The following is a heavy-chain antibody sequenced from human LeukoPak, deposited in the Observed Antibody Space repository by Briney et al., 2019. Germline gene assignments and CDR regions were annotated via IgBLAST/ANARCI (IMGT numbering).Heavy chain of an antibody. J-gene: IGHJ4*02. V-gene: IGHV4-4*07. CDR3: AREGSGDILTGYYRGIIDY. Sequence: SETLSLTCTVSGGSISSYYWSWIRQPAGKGLEWIGRIYTSGSTNYNPSLKSRVTMSVDTSKNQFSLKLSSVTAADTAVYYCAREGSGDILTGYYRGIIDYWGQGTLVTVSS. CDR2: IYTSGST. CDR1: GGSISSYY. D-gene: IGHD3-9*01.